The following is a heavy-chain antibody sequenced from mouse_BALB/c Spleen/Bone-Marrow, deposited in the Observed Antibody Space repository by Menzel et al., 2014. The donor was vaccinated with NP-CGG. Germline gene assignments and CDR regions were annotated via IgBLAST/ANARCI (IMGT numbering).Heavy chain of an antibody. J-gene: IGHJ2*01. CDR2: IFPGSDNT. Sequence: QVQLKESGPELVKPGASVKMSCKASGYSFTSYYIHWVKQRPGQGLEWIGWIFPGSDNTKYNEKFKGKDTLTADTSSSTAYMHLSSLTSEDSAVYFCARDWDEYYFDYWGQGTTLTVSS. CDR1: GYSFTSYY. D-gene: IGHD4-1*01. V-gene: IGHV1-66*01. CDR3: ARDWDEYYFDY.